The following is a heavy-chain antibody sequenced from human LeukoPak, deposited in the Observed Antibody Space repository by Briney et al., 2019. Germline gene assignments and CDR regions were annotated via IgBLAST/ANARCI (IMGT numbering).Heavy chain of an antibody. V-gene: IGHV4-59*01. Sequence: NPSETLSLTCTVSGGSISSYYWSWIRQPPGKGLEWIGYIYYSGSTNYNPSLKSRVTISVDTSKNQFSLKLSSVTAADTAVYYCARVGGTNYYYGMDVWGQGTTVTVSS. CDR2: IYYSGST. CDR1: GGSISSYY. CDR3: ARVGGTNYYYGMDV. J-gene: IGHJ6*02. D-gene: IGHD1-1*01.